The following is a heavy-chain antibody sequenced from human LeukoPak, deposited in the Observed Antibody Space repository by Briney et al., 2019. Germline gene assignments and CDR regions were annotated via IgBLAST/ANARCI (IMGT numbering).Heavy chain of an antibody. CDR3: ARANDFWIGYFLDY. CDR2: ISYDGSNK. D-gene: IGHD3-3*01. J-gene: IGHJ4*02. Sequence: PGRSLRLSCAASGFTFSSYAMHWVRQAPGKGLEWVAVISYDGSNKYYADSVKGRFTISRDNSQNTLYLVMNTLRAEDTAIYYCARANDFWIGYFLDYWGQGTLVTVSS. V-gene: IGHV3-30*04. CDR1: GFTFSSYA.